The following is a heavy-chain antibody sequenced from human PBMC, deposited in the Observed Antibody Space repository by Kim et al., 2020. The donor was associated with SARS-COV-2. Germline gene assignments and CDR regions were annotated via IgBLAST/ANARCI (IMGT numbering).Heavy chain of an antibody. CDR1: GYTFTSYG. D-gene: IGHD6-13*01. CDR3: ARGKKHSSSWYPGSSAYYYGMDV. J-gene: IGHJ6*02. CDR2: ISAYNGNT. Sequence: ASVKVSCKASGYTFTSYGISWVRQAPGQGLEWMGWISAYNGNTNYAQKLQGRVTMTTDTSTSTAYMELRSLRSDDTAVYYCARGKKHSSSWYPGSSAYYYGMDVWGQGTTVTVSS. V-gene: IGHV1-18*01.